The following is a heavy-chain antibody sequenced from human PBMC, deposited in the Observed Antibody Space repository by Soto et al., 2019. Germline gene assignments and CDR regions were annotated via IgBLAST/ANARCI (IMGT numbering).Heavy chain of an antibody. CDR3: GRIGITDLVVAFDI. V-gene: IGHV1-18*01. CDR2: ISAYNGNT. J-gene: IGHJ3*02. Sequence: ASVKVSCKASGYTFTSYVISWVRQAPGQGLEWMGWISAYNGNTNYAQKLQGRVTMTTDTSTSTAYMELRSLRSDDTAVYYCGRIGITDLVVAFDIWGQGTMVTVSS. D-gene: IGHD2-15*01. CDR1: GYTFTSYV.